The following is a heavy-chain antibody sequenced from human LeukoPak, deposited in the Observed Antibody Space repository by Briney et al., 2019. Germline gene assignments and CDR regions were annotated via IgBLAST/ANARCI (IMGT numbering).Heavy chain of an antibody. J-gene: IGHJ4*02. V-gene: IGHV1-2*02. CDR2: INPNSGGT. D-gene: IGHD6-25*01. CDR3: ARDLGSLGFFDY. Sequence: ASVKVSCKASGYTFTGYYMHWVRQAPGQGLEWMGWINPNSGGTNYAQKFQGRVTMTRDTSISTAYMELSRLRSDDTAVYYRARDLGSLGFFDYWGQGTLVTVSS. CDR1: GYTFTGYY.